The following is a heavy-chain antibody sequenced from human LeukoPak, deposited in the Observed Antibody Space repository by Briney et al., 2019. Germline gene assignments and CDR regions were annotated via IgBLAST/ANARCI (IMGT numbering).Heavy chain of an antibody. J-gene: IGHJ6*02. CDR1: GYTFTSYG. D-gene: IGHD3-22*01. V-gene: IGHV1-18*01. CDR3: ARVRDSSEYYTLSGMDV. Sequence: GASVKVSCKASGYTFTSYGISWVRQAPGQGLEWMGWISAYNGNTNYAQKLQGRVTMTTDTSTSTAYMELRSLRSDDTAVYYCARVRDSSEYYTLSGMDVWGQGTTGTVSS. CDR2: ISAYNGNT.